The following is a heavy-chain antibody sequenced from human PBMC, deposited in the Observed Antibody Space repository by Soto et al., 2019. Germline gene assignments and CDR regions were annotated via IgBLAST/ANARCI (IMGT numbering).Heavy chain of an antibody. D-gene: IGHD1-26*01. CDR1: GFSLSTSGMR. V-gene: IGHV2-70*04. Sequence: SGPTLVNPTQTLTLTCTFSGFSLSTSGMRVSWIRQPPGKALEWLARIDWDDDKFYSTSLKTRLTISKDTSKNQVVLTMTNMDPVDKGTYYCARGSWYYAMDVWGQGTTVTVSS. CDR2: IDWDDDK. CDR3: ARGSWYYAMDV. J-gene: IGHJ6*02.